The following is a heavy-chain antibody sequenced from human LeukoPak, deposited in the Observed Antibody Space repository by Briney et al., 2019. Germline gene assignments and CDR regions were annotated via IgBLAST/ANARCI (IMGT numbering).Heavy chain of an antibody. D-gene: IGHD1-7*01. CDR3: ARGPQTGTTRRGDKFDY. V-gene: IGHV4-34*01. CDR2: MKHRGRN. Sequence: PSETLSLTCAVYGGFFSGYYGRWVRQPPGKGGEWVGEMKHRGRNNYNPSLKRRVTISVDTSKNQFSLKLSSVTAADTAVYYCARGPQTGTTRRGDKFDYWGQGTLVTVSS. J-gene: IGHJ4*02. CDR1: GGFFSGYY.